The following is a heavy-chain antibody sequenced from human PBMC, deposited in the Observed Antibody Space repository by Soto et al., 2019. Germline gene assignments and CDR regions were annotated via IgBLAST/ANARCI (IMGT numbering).Heavy chain of an antibody. CDR3: ARPKYSYGRNYYYGMDV. CDR1: GYTFTSYD. J-gene: IGHJ6*02. Sequence: ASVKVSCKASGYTFTSYDINWVRQATGQGLEWMGWMNPNSGNTGYAQKFQGRVTMTRNTSISTAYMELSSLRSEDTAVYYCARPKYSYGRNYYYGMDVWGQGTTVTVSS. D-gene: IGHD5-18*01. V-gene: IGHV1-8*01. CDR2: MNPNSGNT.